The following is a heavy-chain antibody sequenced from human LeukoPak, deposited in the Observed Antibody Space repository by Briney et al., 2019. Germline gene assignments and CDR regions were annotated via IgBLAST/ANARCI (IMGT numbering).Heavy chain of an antibody. Sequence: GRSLRLSCAASGFTFSSYAMHWVRQAPGKGLEWVAVISYDGSNKYYADSVKGRFTISRDNSKNTLYLQMNSLRAEDTAVYYCARAPLYYDFWSGLGYFDYWGQGTLVTVSS. CDR1: GFTFSSYA. CDR2: ISYDGSNK. J-gene: IGHJ4*02. CDR3: ARAPLYYDFWSGLGYFDY. V-gene: IGHV3-30-3*01. D-gene: IGHD3-3*01.